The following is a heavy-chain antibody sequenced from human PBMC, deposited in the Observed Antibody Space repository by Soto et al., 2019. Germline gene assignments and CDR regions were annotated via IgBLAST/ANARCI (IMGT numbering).Heavy chain of an antibody. CDR1: GYFISSGYY. V-gene: IGHV4-38-2*01. Sequence: SETLSLTCAVSGYFISSGYYWGWIRQPPGKGLEWIGSMFHSGSTHYNPSLKSRVTTSVDTSKINFSLRVSSVTASDTAVYYCARGHIVVVPTVGWFDPWGQGTLVTVSS. CDR2: MFHSGST. CDR3: ARGHIVVVPTVGWFDP. J-gene: IGHJ5*02. D-gene: IGHD2-2*01.